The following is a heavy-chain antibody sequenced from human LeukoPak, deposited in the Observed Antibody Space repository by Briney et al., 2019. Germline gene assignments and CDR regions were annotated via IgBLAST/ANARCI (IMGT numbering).Heavy chain of an antibody. CDR1: KFTFSSYE. D-gene: IGHD3-22*01. CDR2: ISGGGGTI. Sequence: GGSLRLSCAASKFTFSSYEMNWVRQAPGKGLEWVSYISGGGGTIYYVDSVKGRFTISRDNAKSSLYLQMNSLRAEDTAVYYCVRDKYDSSGRFDYWGQGTLVTVSS. V-gene: IGHV3-48*03. CDR3: VRDKYDSSGRFDY. J-gene: IGHJ4*02.